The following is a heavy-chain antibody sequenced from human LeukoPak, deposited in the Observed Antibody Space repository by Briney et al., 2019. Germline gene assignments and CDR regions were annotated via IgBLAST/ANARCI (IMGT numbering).Heavy chain of an antibody. CDR2: IYPGDSDT. V-gene: IGHV5-51*01. CDR1: GSSFTSYR. J-gene: IGHJ4*02. D-gene: IGHD5-18*01. Sequence: GESLKISCKASGSSFTSYRIGWVRQMPGKGLEWMWIIYPGDSDTRYSPSFQGQVTISADKSISTAYLQWSSLKASDTAMYYCARQEYSYGKLDYWGQGTLVTVSS. CDR3: ARQEYSYGKLDY.